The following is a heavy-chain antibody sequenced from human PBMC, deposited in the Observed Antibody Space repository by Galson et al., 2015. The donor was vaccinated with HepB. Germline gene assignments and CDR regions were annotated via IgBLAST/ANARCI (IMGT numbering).Heavy chain of an antibody. D-gene: IGHD4-17*01. Sequence: SLRLSCAASGFTFTNAWMSWVRQAPGKGLEWVGRIGSNLDGGTQDYAAPVKGRFIISRDDSKNTLFLQMNRLKTEDTAMYFCTTVDLSFGYGDEVDWGQGTQLCVSS. CDR3: TTVDLSFGYGDEVD. V-gene: IGHV3-15*04. J-gene: IGHJ4*02. CDR2: IGSNLDGGTQ. CDR1: GFTFTNAW.